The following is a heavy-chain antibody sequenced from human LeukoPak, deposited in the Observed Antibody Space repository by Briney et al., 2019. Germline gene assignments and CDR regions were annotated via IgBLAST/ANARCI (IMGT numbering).Heavy chain of an antibody. CDR1: GFIFSSYS. J-gene: IGHJ4*02. V-gene: IGHV3-74*01. CDR3: ARELPFDY. Sequence: AGSLRPSCAASGFIFSSYSMNWVRQAPGKGLVWISRINGDGSSTTYADSVKGRFTISRDNAKNTVYLQMNSLRAEDTAVYYCARELPFDYWGQGTLVTVSS. CDR2: INGDGSST.